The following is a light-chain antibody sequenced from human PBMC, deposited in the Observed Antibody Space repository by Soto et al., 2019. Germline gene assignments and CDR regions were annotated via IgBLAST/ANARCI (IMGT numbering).Light chain of an antibody. CDR1: RSLLHTNGFNY. Sequence: DIVMTQSPLSLPVTPGEPASISCRFSRSLLHTNGFNYLDWYLQKPGQSPQLLIYLGSNRASGVPDRFSGSGSGTDFTLKISRVEAEDVGVYYCMQALQTPPTFGQGTRLEIK. CDR3: MQALQTPPT. V-gene: IGKV2-28*01. CDR2: LGS. J-gene: IGKJ5*01.